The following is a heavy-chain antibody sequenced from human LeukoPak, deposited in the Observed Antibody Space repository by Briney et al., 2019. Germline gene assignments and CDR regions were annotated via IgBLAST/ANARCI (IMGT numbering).Heavy chain of an antibody. CDR2: IYYSGST. Sequence: VKPSETLSLTCTVSGGSISSYYWSWIRQPPGKGLEWIGYIYYSGSTNYNPSLKSRVTISVDTSKNQFSLKLSSVTAADTAVYYCARLMSCGGDCIWFDPWGQGTLVTVSS. V-gene: IGHV4-59*01. D-gene: IGHD2-21*02. CDR3: ARLMSCGGDCIWFDP. J-gene: IGHJ5*02. CDR1: GGSISSYY.